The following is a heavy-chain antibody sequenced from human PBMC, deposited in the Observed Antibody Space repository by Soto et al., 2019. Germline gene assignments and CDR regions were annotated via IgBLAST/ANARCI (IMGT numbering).Heavy chain of an antibody. CDR3: ARETRYYGSGSYYNVPFDY. CDR1: GVTLTSYN. CDR2: ISSGSSTI. J-gene: IGHJ4*02. D-gene: IGHD3-10*01. Sequence: PGGCLRPSCAVSGVTLTSYNRNWVRQAPGKGLEWVSYISSGSSTIYYADSVKGRVTISRDKAKNSLYLQMNSLRDEDTAVYYCARETRYYGSGSYYNVPFDYWGQGTLVTVSS. V-gene: IGHV3-48*02.